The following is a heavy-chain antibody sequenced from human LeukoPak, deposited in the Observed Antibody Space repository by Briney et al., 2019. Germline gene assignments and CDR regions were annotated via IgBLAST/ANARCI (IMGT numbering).Heavy chain of an antibody. V-gene: IGHV1-2*02. D-gene: IGHD3-10*01. CDR2: INPNSGGT. J-gene: IGHJ4*02. CDR3: ASYGSGSQYFDY. CDR1: GYTFTSYD. Sequence: GASVKVSCKASGYTFTSYDINWVRQAPGQGLEWMGWINPNSGGTNYAQKFQGRVTMTRDTSISTAYMELSRLRYDDTAVYYCASYGSGSQYFDYWGQGTLVTVSS.